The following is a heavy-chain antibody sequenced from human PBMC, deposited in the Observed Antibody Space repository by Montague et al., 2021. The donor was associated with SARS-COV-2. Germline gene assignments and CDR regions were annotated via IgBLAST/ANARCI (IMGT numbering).Heavy chain of an antibody. Sequence: SETRSLTCAFSGGSIRNYYWSWIRQPPGRGLEWIAYIYDSGNVDYNPSLKSRVTILVDTSKNQFSLKLSSVTAADTAVYYCAAQTDYYYYSLDVWGQGTTATVS. CDR2: IYDSGNV. CDR3: AAQTDYYYYSLDV. CDR1: GGSIRNYY. V-gene: IGHV4-59*08. J-gene: IGHJ6*02.